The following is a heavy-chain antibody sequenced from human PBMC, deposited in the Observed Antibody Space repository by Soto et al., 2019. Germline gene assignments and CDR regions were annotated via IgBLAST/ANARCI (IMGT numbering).Heavy chain of an antibody. CDR1: GGSISSYY. CDR2: IYYSGST. D-gene: IGHD6-6*01. CDR3: ASGRLAARTRSSYYYYYMDV. Sequence: PSETLSLTCTVSGGSISSYYWSWIRQPPGKGLEWIGYIYYSGSTNYNPSLKSRVTISVDTSKNQFSLKLSSVTAADTAVYYCASGRLAARTRSSYYYYYMDVWGKGTTVTVSS. V-gene: IGHV4-59*01. J-gene: IGHJ6*03.